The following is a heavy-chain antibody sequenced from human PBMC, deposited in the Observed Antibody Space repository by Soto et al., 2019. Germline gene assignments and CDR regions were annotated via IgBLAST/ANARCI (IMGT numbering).Heavy chain of an antibody. CDR3: ARIGRLGSEFDY. D-gene: IGHD3-9*01. J-gene: IGHJ4*02. Sequence: QVQLVQSGAEVKKPGSSVKVSCKASGGTFSSYAISWVRQAPGQGLEWMGGIIPIFGTANYAQKFQGRVTITADKSTSTAYMERSSLRSEDTAVYYWARIGRLGSEFDYWGQGTLVTVSS. CDR2: IIPIFGTA. V-gene: IGHV1-69*06. CDR1: GGTFSSYA.